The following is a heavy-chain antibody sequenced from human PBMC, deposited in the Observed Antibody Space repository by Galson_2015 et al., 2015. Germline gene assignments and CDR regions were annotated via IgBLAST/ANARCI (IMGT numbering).Heavy chain of an antibody. CDR2: ISAYNGNT. CDR3: ARDHGGIITMVRGPGGTYFDY. CDR1: GYTFTSYG. Sequence: SVKVSCKASGYTFTSYGISWVRQAPGQGLEWMGWISAYNGNTNYAQKLQGRVTMTTDTSTSTAYMELRSLRSDDTAVYYCARDHGGIITMVRGPGGTYFDYWGQGTLVTVSS. D-gene: IGHD3-10*01. V-gene: IGHV1-18*04. J-gene: IGHJ4*02.